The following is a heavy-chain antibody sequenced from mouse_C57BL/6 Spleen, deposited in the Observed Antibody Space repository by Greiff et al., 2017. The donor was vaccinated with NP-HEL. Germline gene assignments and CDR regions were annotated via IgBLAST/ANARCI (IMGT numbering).Heavy chain of an antibody. D-gene: IGHD2-4*01. CDR1: GYSITSGYY. V-gene: IGHV3-6*01. CDR3: ASWVYDYFAWFAY. J-gene: IGHJ3*01. Sequence: EVKLVESGPGLVKPSQSLSLTCSVTGYSITSGYYWNWIRQFPGNKLEWMGYISYDGSNNYNPSFKNRISITRDTSKNQFFLKLNSVTTEDTATYYCASWVYDYFAWFAYWGQGTLVTVSA. CDR2: ISYDGSN.